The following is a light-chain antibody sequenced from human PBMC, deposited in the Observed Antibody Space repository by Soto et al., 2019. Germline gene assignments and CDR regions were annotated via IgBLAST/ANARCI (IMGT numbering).Light chain of an antibody. CDR2: LAS. V-gene: IGKV1-9*01. CDR1: QDINNY. J-gene: IGKJ4*01. CDR3: QQFKSYPLT. Sequence: DIQLTQSPSVLSSSVVDRVPITCSARQDINNYLSLYQQRPGRAPNLLISLASSLQSGVPSRFTGSRYGTEFRITISSLQPEDSATYYCQQFKSYPLTFGGGTKIEIK.